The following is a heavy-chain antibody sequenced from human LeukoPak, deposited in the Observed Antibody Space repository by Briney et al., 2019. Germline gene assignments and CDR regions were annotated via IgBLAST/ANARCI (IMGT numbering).Heavy chain of an antibody. J-gene: IGHJ5*02. CDR1: GGSISSGGYY. CDR2: INHSGST. D-gene: IGHD6-6*01. CDR3: ARGVAARLGP. Sequence: SETLSLTCTVSGGSISSGGYYWSWIRQPPGKGLEWIGEINHSGSTNYNPSLKSRVTISVDTSKNQFSLKLSSVTAADTAVYYCARGVAARLGPWGQGTLVTVSS. V-gene: IGHV4-39*07.